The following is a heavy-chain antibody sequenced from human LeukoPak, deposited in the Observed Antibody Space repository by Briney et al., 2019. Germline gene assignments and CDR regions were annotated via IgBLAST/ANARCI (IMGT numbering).Heavy chain of an antibody. CDR2: IWYDGSNK. V-gene: IGHV3-33*01. CDR1: GFTFSRYG. CDR3: ARDGDILTGYYFDY. J-gene: IGHJ4*02. D-gene: IGHD3-9*01. Sequence: GGSLRLSCAGSGFTFSRYGMHWVRQAPGKGLEWVAVIWYDGSNKYYADSVKGRFTISRDNSKSTLYLQMNSLRAEDTAVYYCARDGDILTGYYFDYWGQGTLVTVSS.